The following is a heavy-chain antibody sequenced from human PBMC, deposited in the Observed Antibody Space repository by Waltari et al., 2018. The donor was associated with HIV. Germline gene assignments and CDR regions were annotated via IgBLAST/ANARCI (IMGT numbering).Heavy chain of an antibody. CDR2: ITPILSVP. D-gene: IGHD3-10*01. V-gene: IGHV1-69*04. CDR3: AREGGVSFPGAMDV. Sequence: QVQLVQSGTEVKKPGSSVKVSCKTSGGTFITHDISWVRQAPGKGLEWMGTITPILSVPNYAQKFQGRITITADKSTRTAYMELTSLRSDDTAVYYCAREGGVSFPGAMDVWGQGTTITVSS. CDR1: GGTFITHD. J-gene: IGHJ6*02.